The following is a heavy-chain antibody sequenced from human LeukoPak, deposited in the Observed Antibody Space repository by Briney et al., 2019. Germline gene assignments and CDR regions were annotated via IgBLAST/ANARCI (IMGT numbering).Heavy chain of an antibody. CDR2: IYYSGST. J-gene: IGHJ5*02. Sequence: PSETLSLTCTVSGGSISNSSYYWGWIRQPPGKGLEWIGSIYYSGSTYYNPSLKSRVTISVDTSKNQFSLKLSSVTAADTAVYYCARPAGYGGNSRDWFDPWGQGTLVTVSS. CDR1: GGSISNSSYY. V-gene: IGHV4-39*01. D-gene: IGHD4-23*01. CDR3: ARPAGYGGNSRDWFDP.